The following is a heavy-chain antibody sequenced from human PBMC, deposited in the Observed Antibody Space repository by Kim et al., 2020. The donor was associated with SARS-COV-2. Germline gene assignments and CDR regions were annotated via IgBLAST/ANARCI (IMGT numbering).Heavy chain of an antibody. CDR1: GYTFTSYD. J-gene: IGHJ6*02. V-gene: IGHV1-8*01. CDR2: MNPNSGNT. CDR3: ARHSPVASRLRFLEWKRTSASYYGMDV. Sequence: ASVKVSCKASGYTFTSYDINWVRQATGQGLEWMGWMNPNSGNTGYAQKFQGRVTMTRNTSISTAYMELSSLRSEDTAVYYCARHSPVASRLRFLEWKRTSASYYGMDVWGQGTTVTVSS. D-gene: IGHD3-3*01.